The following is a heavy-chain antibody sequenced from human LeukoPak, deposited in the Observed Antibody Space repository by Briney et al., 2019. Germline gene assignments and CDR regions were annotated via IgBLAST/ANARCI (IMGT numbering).Heavy chain of an antibody. J-gene: IGHJ6*03. CDR1: GFTFSSYA. D-gene: IGHD6-19*01. Sequence: GGSLRLSCAASGFTFSSYAMSWVRQAPGKGLEWVSAISGSGGSTYYADSVKGRFTISRDNSKNTLYLQMSSLRAEDTAVYYCAKSGWLVNYYYYMDVWGKGTTVTVSS. V-gene: IGHV3-23*01. CDR3: AKSGWLVNYYYYMDV. CDR2: ISGSGGST.